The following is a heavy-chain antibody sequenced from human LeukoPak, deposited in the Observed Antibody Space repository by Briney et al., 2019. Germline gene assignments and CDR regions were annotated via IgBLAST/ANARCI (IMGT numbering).Heavy chain of an antibody. CDR2: IIPILGIA. D-gene: IGHD3-22*01. CDR3: ARGNYDSSGYYAFDI. J-gene: IGHJ3*02. V-gene: IGHV1-69*04. Sequence: SVKVSCKASGGTFSSYAISWVRQAPGQGLEWMGRIIPILGIANYAQKFQGRVTITADKSTSTAYMELRSLRSDDTAVYYCARGNYDSSGYYAFDIWGQGTMVTVSS. CDR1: GGTFSSYA.